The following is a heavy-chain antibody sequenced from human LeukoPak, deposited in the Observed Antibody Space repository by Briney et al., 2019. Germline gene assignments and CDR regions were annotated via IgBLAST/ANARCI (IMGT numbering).Heavy chain of an antibody. CDR2: INHSGST. CDR3: ARRLRRWFGP. J-gene: IGHJ5*02. V-gene: IGHV4-34*01. D-gene: IGHD2-21*01. CDR1: GGSFSGYY. Sequence: PSETLSLTCAVYGGSFSGYYWSWIRQPPGKGLEWIGEINHSGSTNYNPSLKSRVTISEDTSKNQFSLKLSSVTAADTAVYYCARRLRRWFGPWGQGTLVTVSS.